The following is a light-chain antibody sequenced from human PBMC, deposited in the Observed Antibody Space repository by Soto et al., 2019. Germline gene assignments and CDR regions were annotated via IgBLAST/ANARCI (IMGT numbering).Light chain of an antibody. CDR3: GSWDSSLSAYV. J-gene: IGLJ1*01. Sequence: SVMTQPPSVSAAPGQKVTISCSGSSSNIGGNSVSWYQQLPGTAPKLLIYDDDKRPSGIPDRFSGSKSGTSATLGITGFQTGDEADYYCGSWDSSLSAYVFATGTQLTVL. CDR1: SSNIGGNS. CDR2: DDD. V-gene: IGLV1-51*01.